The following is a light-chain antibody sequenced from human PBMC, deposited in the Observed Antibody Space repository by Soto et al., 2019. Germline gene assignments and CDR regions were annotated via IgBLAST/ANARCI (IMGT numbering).Light chain of an antibody. CDR3: QQYNNWWT. Sequence: EIVMTQSPATLSVSPGERVTLSCRASQSVSSSLAWYPQKPGQAPRLLIYGASTRAIGIPARFSGSGSETEFTLTNSSLQSEDFAVYYCQQYNNWWTFGQGTKVEIK. J-gene: IGKJ1*01. V-gene: IGKV3-15*01. CDR2: GAS. CDR1: QSVSSS.